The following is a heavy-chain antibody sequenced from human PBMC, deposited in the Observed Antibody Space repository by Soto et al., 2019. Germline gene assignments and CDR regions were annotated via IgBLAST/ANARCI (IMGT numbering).Heavy chain of an antibody. Sequence: ASVKVSCKASGYTFTGYYMHWVRQAPGQGLEWMGWISADNGNTNYAQKLQGRVTMTTDTSTSTAYMELRSLRSDDTAVYYCARSQPYYDSSAYSYWGQGTLVTVSS. CDR2: ISADNGNT. CDR1: GYTFTGYY. CDR3: ARSQPYYDSSAYSY. V-gene: IGHV1-18*04. J-gene: IGHJ4*02. D-gene: IGHD3-22*01.